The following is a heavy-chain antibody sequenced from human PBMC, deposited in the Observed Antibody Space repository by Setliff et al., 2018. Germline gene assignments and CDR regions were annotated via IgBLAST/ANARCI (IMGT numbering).Heavy chain of an antibody. J-gene: IGHJ3*02. CDR1: GYNFTSYW. CDR3: AREEYYDVSGYTI. V-gene: IGHV5-51*01. D-gene: IGHD3-22*01. CDR2: IYPGDSDT. Sequence: GESLKISCKGPGYNFTSYWIGWVRQMPGKGLEWMGVIYPGDSDTRYSPSFQGQVTISADKSISTAYLQWSSLKGSDTAMYYCAREEYYDVSGYTIWGQGTMVPVSS.